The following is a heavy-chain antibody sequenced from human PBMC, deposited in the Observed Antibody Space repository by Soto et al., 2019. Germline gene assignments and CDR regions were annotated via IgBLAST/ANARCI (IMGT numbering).Heavy chain of an antibody. V-gene: IGHV1-69*01. D-gene: IGHD1-26*01. CDR1: GGTFSSYA. CDR2: IIPIFGTA. J-gene: IGHJ6*02. Sequence: QVQLVQSGAEVKKPGSSVKVSCKASGGTFSSYAISWVRQAPGQGLEWMGGIIPIFGTANYAQKFQGRVTITADESTSTAYMELSSLRSEDTAVYYCARDPKVHSGSYSYYYYGMDVWGQGTTVTVSS. CDR3: ARDPKVHSGSYSYYYYGMDV.